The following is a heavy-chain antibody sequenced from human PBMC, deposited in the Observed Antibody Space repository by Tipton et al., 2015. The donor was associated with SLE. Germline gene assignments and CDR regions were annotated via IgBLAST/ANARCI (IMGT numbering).Heavy chain of an antibody. Sequence: TLSLTCAVNGGSLSDYWWGWIRQPPGKGLEWIGIIYYSGSTYYNPSLKSRVTITEDTYKNHFSLELSSVTAADTAVYYCARGAVAGSACFDYWGQGTLVTVSS. CDR3: ARGAVAGSACFDY. CDR2: IYYSGST. D-gene: IGHD6-19*01. CDR1: GGSLSDYW. V-gene: IGHV4-34*11. J-gene: IGHJ4*01.